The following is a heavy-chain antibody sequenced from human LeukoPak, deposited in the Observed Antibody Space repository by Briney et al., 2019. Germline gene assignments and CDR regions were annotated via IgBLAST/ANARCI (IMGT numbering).Heavy chain of an antibody. Sequence: GGPLRLSCAASGFTFSGYWMSWVRQAPGKGLEWVANILQDGSETYYVDSVKGRFTISRDNAKKSLFLQVSSLRGEDTAVYYCARDRGFSYRIDFWGQGTLVTV. J-gene: IGHJ4*02. CDR2: ILQDGSET. CDR3: ARDRGFSYRIDF. V-gene: IGHV3-7*04. CDR1: GFTFSGYW. D-gene: IGHD5-18*01.